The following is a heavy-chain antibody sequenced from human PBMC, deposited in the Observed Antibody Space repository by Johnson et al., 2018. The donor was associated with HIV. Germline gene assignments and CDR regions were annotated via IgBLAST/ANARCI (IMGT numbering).Heavy chain of an antibody. J-gene: IGHJ3*02. CDR3: VRRFYAISAFDI. D-gene: IGHD2-8*01. Sequence: QVQLVESGGGVVQPGRSLRLSCAASGFTFSSYAMHWVRQAPGKGLEWVAVISYDGSNKYFTDSVRGRFTISSDNSKNTLFLQMNSLGAEDTAVYYCVRRFYAISAFDIWGQGTLVTVSS. CDR1: GFTFSSYA. V-gene: IGHV3-30-3*01. CDR2: ISYDGSNK.